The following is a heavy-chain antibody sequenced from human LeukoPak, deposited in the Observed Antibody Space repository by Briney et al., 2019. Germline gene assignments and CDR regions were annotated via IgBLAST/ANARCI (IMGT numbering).Heavy chain of an antibody. D-gene: IGHD3-10*01. Sequence: GASVKVSCKASGYTFTSYAMHWVRQAPGQRLEWMGWINAGNGNTKYSQKLQGRVTITRDTSASTAYMELSSLRSEDTAVYYCARDGVTMVRGVKGDAFDIWGQGTMVTVSS. CDR2: INAGNGNT. CDR3: ARDGVTMVRGVKGDAFDI. V-gene: IGHV1-3*01. J-gene: IGHJ3*02. CDR1: GYTFTSYA.